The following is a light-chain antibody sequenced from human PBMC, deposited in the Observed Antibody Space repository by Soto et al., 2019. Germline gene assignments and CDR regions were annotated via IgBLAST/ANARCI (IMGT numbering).Light chain of an antibody. CDR3: QQYNSWPPIT. Sequence: EIVMTQSPATLSVSPGERATLSCRASQSVSSNLAWYQQKPGQAPRLLIYDASTRATGIPDRFSGGGSGTEFTLTISSLQSEDFVVYYCQQYNSWPPITFGQGTLLEIK. V-gene: IGKV3-15*01. CDR2: DAS. J-gene: IGKJ5*01. CDR1: QSVSSN.